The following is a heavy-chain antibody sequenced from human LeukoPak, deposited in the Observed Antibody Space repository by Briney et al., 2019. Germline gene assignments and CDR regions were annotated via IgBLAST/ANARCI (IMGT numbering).Heavy chain of an antibody. V-gene: IGHV3-21*01. Sequence: GGSLRLSCEVSGFTFSDHNMNWVRQAPGKGLEWVSSITPSSRYIYYVDSVRGRFTISRDDPKRSLFLQMDSLRDEDTAMYYCARGMKQAVPGTTPSDRWGQGVLVTVSS. CDR1: GFTFSDHN. CDR3: ARGMKQAVPGTTPSDR. D-gene: IGHD6-19*01. J-gene: IGHJ5*02. CDR2: ITPSSRYI.